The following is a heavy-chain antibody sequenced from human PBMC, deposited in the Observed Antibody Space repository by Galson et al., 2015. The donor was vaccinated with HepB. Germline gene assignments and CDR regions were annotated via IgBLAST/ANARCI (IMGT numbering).Heavy chain of an antibody. CDR1: CLSIDNKW. CDR2: IFREGTA. Sequence: SETLSLTCAVSCLSIDNKWWVWIRQPPGKGLQWMGYIFREGTAFYNPSLESRLTLSRDNFASQVSLKLSAVTAADTATYYCATKTDAIYFFDYWGQGTLVTVSS. J-gene: IGHJ4*02. V-gene: IGHV4-28*01. D-gene: IGHD2-2*01. CDR3: ATKTDAIYFFDY.